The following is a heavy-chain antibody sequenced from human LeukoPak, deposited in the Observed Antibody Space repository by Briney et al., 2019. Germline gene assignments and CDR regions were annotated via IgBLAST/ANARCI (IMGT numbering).Heavy chain of an antibody. Sequence: GGSLRLSCAASGFTFSSYSMNWVRQAPGKGLEWVSCISSSSSYIYYADSLKGRFTISRDNAKNSLYLQVNSLRAEDTAVYYRAKNMGIAVAGTFDYWGQGSLVAVSS. CDR3: AKNMGIAVAGTFDY. D-gene: IGHD6-19*01. V-gene: IGHV3-21*01. J-gene: IGHJ4*02. CDR2: ISSSSSYI. CDR1: GFTFSSYS.